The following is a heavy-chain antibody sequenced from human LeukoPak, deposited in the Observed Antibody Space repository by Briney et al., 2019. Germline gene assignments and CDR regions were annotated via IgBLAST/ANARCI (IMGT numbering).Heavy chain of an antibody. CDR2: IYHSGST. D-gene: IGHD4-23*01. CDR1: GGSISSSNW. Sequence: KPSETLSLTCAVSGGSISSSNWWSWVRQPPGKGLEWIGEIYHSGSTNYNPSLKSRVTISVDTSRNQFSLKMTSVTASDTAVYYCARPNGGNPYDAFDVWGQGTMVTVSP. V-gene: IGHV4-4*02. J-gene: IGHJ3*01. CDR3: ARPNGGNPYDAFDV.